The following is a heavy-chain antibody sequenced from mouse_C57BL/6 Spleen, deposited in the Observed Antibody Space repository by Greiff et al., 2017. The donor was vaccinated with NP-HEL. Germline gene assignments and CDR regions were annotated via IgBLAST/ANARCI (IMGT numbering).Heavy chain of an antibody. Sequence: VRLVESGPGLVQPSQSLSITCTVSGFSLTSYGVHWVRQSPGKGLEWLGVIWRGGSTDYNAAFMSRLSITKDNSKSQVFFKMNSLQADDTAIYYCAKRKGDYDWFAYWGQGTLVTVSA. CDR1: GFSLTSYG. D-gene: IGHD2-4*01. CDR3: AKRKGDYDWFAY. J-gene: IGHJ3*01. V-gene: IGHV2-5*01. CDR2: IWRGGST.